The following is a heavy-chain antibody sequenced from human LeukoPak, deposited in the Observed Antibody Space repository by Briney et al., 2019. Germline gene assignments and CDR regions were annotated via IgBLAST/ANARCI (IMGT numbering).Heavy chain of an antibody. V-gene: IGHV4-59*01. CDR2: IYYSGST. Sequence: PSETLSLTCTVSGGSISSYYWGWIRQPPGKGLEWIGYIYYSGSTNYNPSLKSRVTISVDTSKNQFSLKLGSVTAADTAVYYCARFRTHWFDPWGQGTLVTVSS. J-gene: IGHJ5*02. D-gene: IGHD3/OR15-3a*01. CDR1: GGSISSYY. CDR3: ARFRTHWFDP.